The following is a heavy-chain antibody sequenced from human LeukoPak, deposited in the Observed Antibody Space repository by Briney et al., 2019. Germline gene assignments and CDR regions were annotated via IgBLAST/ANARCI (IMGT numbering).Heavy chain of an antibody. V-gene: IGHV3-48*04. D-gene: IGHD5-18*01. J-gene: IGHJ4*02. Sequence: GGSLRLSCAASGFTFSSYSMNWVRQAPGKGLEWVSYISSRSATIYYADSVKGRFTISRDNAKNSLYLQMNSLRAEDTAVYYCARGIGYSYGSGGEYWGQGTLVTVSS. CDR3: ARGIGYSYGSGGEY. CDR2: ISSRSATI. CDR1: GFTFSSYS.